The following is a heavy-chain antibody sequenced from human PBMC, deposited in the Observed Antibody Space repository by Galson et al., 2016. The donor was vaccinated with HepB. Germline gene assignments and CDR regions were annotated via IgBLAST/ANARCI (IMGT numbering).Heavy chain of an antibody. J-gene: IGHJ4*02. V-gene: IGHV1-69*04. D-gene: IGHD3-3*01. CDR3: AREKRLTRYYDFWSGDFDY. CDR1: GGTFSNYA. Sequence: SVKVSCKASGGTFSNYAFSWVRQAPGQGLEWMRRTIPFLGIANHAQSFQGRVTITADESTSTAYMDLSSLRSEDTAVYYCAREKRLTRYYDFWSGDFDYWGQGTLVTASS. CDR2: TIPFLGIA.